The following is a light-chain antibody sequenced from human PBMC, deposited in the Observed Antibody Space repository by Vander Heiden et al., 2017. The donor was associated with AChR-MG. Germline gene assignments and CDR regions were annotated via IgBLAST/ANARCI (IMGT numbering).Light chain of an antibody. CDR1: QNVNNK. CDR3: QQYVGSPQT. V-gene: IGKV3-20*01. Sequence: IVLTQSPGTVSVSPGGRATLSCRASQNVNNKLAWYQQTPGQPPRLLIYDASRRATGIPDKFSGSGSGADFTLTIVRLEPEDFAVYYCQQYVGSPQTFGQGTKVEV. CDR2: DAS. J-gene: IGKJ2*01.